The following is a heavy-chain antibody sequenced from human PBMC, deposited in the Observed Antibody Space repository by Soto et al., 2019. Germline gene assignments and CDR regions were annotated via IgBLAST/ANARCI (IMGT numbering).Heavy chain of an antibody. J-gene: IGHJ4*02. CDR3: AHSLIPNWGSRGAFDY. V-gene: IGHV2-5*02. Sequence: QITLKESGPTLMKPTQTLTLTCTFSGFSLSTSGVGVGWIRQPPGKALEWLALIYWDDDKRYSPSLKSRLTITKDTSKNQVVLTMTNMDPVDTATYYCAHSLIPNWGSRGAFDYWGQGTLVTVSS. CDR1: GFSLSTSGVG. CDR2: IYWDDDK. D-gene: IGHD7-27*01.